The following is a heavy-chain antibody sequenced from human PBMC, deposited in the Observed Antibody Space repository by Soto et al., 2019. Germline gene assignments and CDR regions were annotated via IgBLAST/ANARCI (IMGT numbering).Heavy chain of an antibody. CDR2: IYHSGST. Sequence: QLQLQESGSGLVKPSQTLSLTCAVSGGSISSGGYSWSWIRQPPGKRLEWIGYIYHSGSTYYNPCLQSRVTISVDRSMHQFSLRLSSVTAADTDVYYCARVPGPWGQGTTVPVSS. CDR1: GGSISSGGYS. CDR3: ARVPGP. V-gene: IGHV4-30-2*01. J-gene: IGHJ6*02.